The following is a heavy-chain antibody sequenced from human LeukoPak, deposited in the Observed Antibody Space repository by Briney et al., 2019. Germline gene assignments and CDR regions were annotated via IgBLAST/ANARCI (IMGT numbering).Heavy chain of an antibody. J-gene: IGHJ3*01. CDR1: GFTFSSYV. CDR2: IRGSADRK. V-gene: IGHV3-23*01. Sequence: GGSLRLSCAASGFTFSSYVMSWVRQAPGKGVEWVSSIRGSADRKEYADSVQGRFTISRDNSKNTMYLQMNGLRVEDTAVYYCAKLGDPGGFSGWGRPFDVWGQGTRVTVS. D-gene: IGHD6-19*01. CDR3: AKLGDPGGFSGWGRPFDV.